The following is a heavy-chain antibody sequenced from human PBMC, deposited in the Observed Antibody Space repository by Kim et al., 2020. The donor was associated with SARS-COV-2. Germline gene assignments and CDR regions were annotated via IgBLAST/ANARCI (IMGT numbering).Heavy chain of an antibody. J-gene: IGHJ4*02. Sequence: SETLSLTCAVSGGSISSSNWWRWVRQPPGKGLGWIGEIYHSGSTNYNPSLKSRVTISVDKSKNQFSLKLSSVTAADTAVYYCARARLLRIAVAGHSYYFDYWGQGTLVTVSS. CDR1: GGSISSSNW. V-gene: IGHV4-4*02. CDR3: ARARLLRIAVAGHSYYFDY. D-gene: IGHD6-19*01. CDR2: IYHSGST.